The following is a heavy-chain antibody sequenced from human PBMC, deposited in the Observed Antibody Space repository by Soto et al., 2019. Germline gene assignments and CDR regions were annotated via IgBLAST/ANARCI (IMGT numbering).Heavy chain of an antibody. CDR2: ISPGSRYP. V-gene: IGHV3-11*06. CDR1: GFTFGDSY. J-gene: IGHJ6*02. Sequence: PGGSLRLSCAGSGFTFGDSYMSWIRQAPGKGLEWLSYISPGSRYPAYADSVKGRFTISRDNAKRSLYLQMNSLRAEDTAVYYCARDRGYDAHDYYYNAMDVWGQGTTVTVSS. D-gene: IGHD3-10*01. CDR3: ARDRGYDAHDYYYNAMDV.